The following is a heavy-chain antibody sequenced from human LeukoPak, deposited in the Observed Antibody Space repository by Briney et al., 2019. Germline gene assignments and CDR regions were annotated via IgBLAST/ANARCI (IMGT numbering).Heavy chain of an antibody. D-gene: IGHD1-7*01. V-gene: IGHV3-30-3*01. CDR3: ARVGLWHYPVDS. CDR2: ISYDGSNK. Sequence: PGRSLRLSCAASGFTFSSYAMHWVRQAPGKGLEWVAVISYDGSNKYYADSVKGRFTISRDNSKNMLYLQMNSLRAEDTAVYYCARVGLWHYPVDSWGQGTLVTVSS. CDR1: GFTFSSYA. J-gene: IGHJ4*02.